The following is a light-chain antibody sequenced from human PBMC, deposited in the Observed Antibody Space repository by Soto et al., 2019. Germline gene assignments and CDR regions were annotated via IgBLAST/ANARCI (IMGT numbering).Light chain of an antibody. J-gene: IGLJ2*01. Sequence: QSALTQPRSVSGSPGQSVTISCTGTSSDVGGYNYVSWYQQHPGKAPKLMIYDVSKRPSGVPDRFSGPKSGNTASLTISGLQAEDEADYYCCSYAGYYTLVFGGGTKLTVL. CDR3: CSYAGYYTLV. CDR2: DVS. V-gene: IGLV2-11*01. CDR1: SSDVGGYNY.